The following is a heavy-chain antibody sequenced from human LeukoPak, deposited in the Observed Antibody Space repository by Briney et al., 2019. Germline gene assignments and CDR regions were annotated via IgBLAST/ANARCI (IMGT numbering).Heavy chain of an antibody. V-gene: IGHV3-74*01. J-gene: IGHJ5*02. CDR1: GFTFSSYW. CDR2: INSDGRNT. CDR3: VRDLLVTNWFDP. Sequence: GGSLRLSCAASGFTFSSYWMHWVRQAPGKGLVWVSRINSDGRNTNYADSVEGRFTVSRDNAKNTLFLQMNSLRADDTAVYYCVRDLLVTNWFDPWGQGTLVTVSS. D-gene: IGHD3-10*01.